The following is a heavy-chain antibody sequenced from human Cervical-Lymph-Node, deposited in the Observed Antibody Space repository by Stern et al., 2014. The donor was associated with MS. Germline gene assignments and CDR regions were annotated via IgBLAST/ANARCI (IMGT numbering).Heavy chain of an antibody. V-gene: IGHV3-9*01. CDR3: VRTSIGFDL. J-gene: IGHJ4*02. CDR1: GFSFDDFA. CDR2: ITWNSGTI. D-gene: IGHD3-16*01. Sequence: VQLVESGGRLVQPGRSLRLSCAASGFSFDDFAMNWVRQVPGKGLEWVSSITWNSGTIDYADSVKGRFIISRDNAKNSLYLQMNSLRVEDTAFYYCVRTSIGFDLWGQGTLVTVSS.